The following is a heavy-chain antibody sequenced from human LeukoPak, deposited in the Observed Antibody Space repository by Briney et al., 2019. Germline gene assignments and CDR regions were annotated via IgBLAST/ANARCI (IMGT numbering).Heavy chain of an antibody. CDR1: GYTFTSYH. CDR2: IQPSGGST. J-gene: IGHJ4*02. V-gene: IGHV1-46*03. Sequence: GASVKVSCKASGYTFTSYHMHWVRQAPAQGLEWMGIIQPSGGSTRYAQKFQGRVTMTRDTSTSTVYMELSSLRSEDTAVYYCARGSVAVRRFDYWGQGTLVTVSS. CDR3: ARGSVAVRRFDY. D-gene: IGHD6-19*01.